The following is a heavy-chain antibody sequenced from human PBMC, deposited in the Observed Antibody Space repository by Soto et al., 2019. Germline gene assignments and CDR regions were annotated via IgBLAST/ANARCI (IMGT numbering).Heavy chain of an antibody. Sequence: VGSLRLSGAASGFTFSSYEMNWVRQAPGKGLEWVSYISSSGSTIYYADSVKGRFTISRDNAKNSLYLQMNSLRAEDTAVYYCARDHKGGYYYYGMDVWGQGTTVTVSS. CDR3: ARDHKGGYYYYGMDV. CDR1: GFTFSSYE. CDR2: ISSSGSTI. J-gene: IGHJ6*02. V-gene: IGHV3-48*03.